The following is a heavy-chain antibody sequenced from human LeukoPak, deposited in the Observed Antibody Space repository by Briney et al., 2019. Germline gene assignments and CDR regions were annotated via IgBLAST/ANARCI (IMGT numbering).Heavy chain of an antibody. D-gene: IGHD2-21*02. J-gene: IGHJ4*02. CDR3: ARDLIAGDWPYYFDY. CDR2: INGDGSST. Sequence: GGSLRLSCAASGFTFSIYWMHWVRHAPGKGLVWVSHINGDGSSTTYADSVKGRFTISRDNARNSLYLQMNSLRAEDTAIYYCARDLIAGDWPYYFDYWGQGTLVTVSS. CDR1: GFTFSIYW. V-gene: IGHV3-74*01.